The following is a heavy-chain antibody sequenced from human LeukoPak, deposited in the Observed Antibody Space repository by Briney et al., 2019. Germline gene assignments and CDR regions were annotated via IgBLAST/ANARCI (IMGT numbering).Heavy chain of an antibody. D-gene: IGHD4-17*01. Sequence: GGSLRPSCAASGFTFSSYGMNWVRQAPGKGLEWVSSISSSSSYIYYADSVKGRFTISRDNAKNSLYLQMNSLRAEDTAVYYCARGVPPVNNNWFDPWGQGTLVTVSS. V-gene: IGHV3-21*01. CDR3: ARGVPPVNNNWFDP. CDR2: ISSSSSYI. CDR1: GFTFSSYG. J-gene: IGHJ5*02.